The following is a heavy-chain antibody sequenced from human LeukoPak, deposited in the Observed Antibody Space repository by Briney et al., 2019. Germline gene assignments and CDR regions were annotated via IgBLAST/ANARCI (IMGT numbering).Heavy chain of an antibody. CDR3: TRGHWGLQS. V-gene: IGHV4-39*07. CDR1: GGSISSSSYY. Sequence: SETLSLTCTVSGGSISSSSYYWGWIRQPPGKGLEWIRSIYYSGSTYYNPSLRSRVTTSLDTSKNQFSLNLISVTAADTAVYYCTRGHWGLQSWSQGTLVTVSS. CDR2: IYYSGST. J-gene: IGHJ5*02. D-gene: IGHD7-27*01.